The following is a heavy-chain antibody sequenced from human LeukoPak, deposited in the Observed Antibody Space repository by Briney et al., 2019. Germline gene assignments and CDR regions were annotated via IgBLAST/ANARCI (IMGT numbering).Heavy chain of an antibody. CDR2: IYYSGST. J-gene: IGHJ4*02. CDR1: GGSISSYY. V-gene: IGHV4-59*01. D-gene: IGHD1-26*01. Sequence: SETLSLTCTVSGGSISSYYWSWIRQPPGKGLEWIGYIYYSGSTNYNPSLKSRVTVSVDTSKNQFSLKLSSVTAADTAVYYCARTAVFGWELLGGFDYWGQGTLVTVSS. CDR3: ARTAVFGWELLGGFDY.